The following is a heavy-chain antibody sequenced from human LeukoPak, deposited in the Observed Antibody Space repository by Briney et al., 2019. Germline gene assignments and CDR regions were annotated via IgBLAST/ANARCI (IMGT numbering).Heavy chain of an antibody. CDR3: TSTADYGDPDY. V-gene: IGHV3-74*01. D-gene: IGHD4-17*01. Sequence: PGGSLRLSCAASGFTFSSYWMHWVRQASGKGLVWVSRINSDGSSTSYADSVKGRFTISRDNAKNTLYLQMNSLRAEDTAVYYCTSTADYGDPDYWGQGTLVTVSS. CDR2: INSDGSST. CDR1: GFTFSSYW. J-gene: IGHJ4*02.